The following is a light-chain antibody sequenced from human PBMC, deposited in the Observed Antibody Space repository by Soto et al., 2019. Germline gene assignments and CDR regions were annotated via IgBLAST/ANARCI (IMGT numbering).Light chain of an antibody. CDR3: SSYTSTSTRV. J-gene: IGLJ1*01. V-gene: IGLV2-14*01. CDR2: EVS. CDR1: SSDVGDYNY. Sequence: QSALTQPAFVSGSPGQSITISCTGTSSDVGDYNYVSWYQHPPGKAPKLMISEVSNRPSGVSNRFSGSKSGNTASLTTSGLQAEDEADYYCSSYTSTSTRVFGTGTKVTVL.